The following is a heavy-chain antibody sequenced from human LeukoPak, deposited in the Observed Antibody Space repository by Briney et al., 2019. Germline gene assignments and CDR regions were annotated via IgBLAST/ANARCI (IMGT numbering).Heavy chain of an antibody. V-gene: IGHV3-48*01. Sequence: GGSLRLSCEASGFSFSSYSINWVRQAPGKGLEWVSYISSSSANIYYTDSVKGRFTISRDNAKNSLYLQMTSLRAEDTAVYYCARGTEYDYVWGSHRPYYFDYWGQGTLVTVSS. CDR2: ISSSSANI. CDR1: GFSFSSYS. CDR3: ARGTEYDYVWGSHRPYYFDY. D-gene: IGHD3-16*02. J-gene: IGHJ4*02.